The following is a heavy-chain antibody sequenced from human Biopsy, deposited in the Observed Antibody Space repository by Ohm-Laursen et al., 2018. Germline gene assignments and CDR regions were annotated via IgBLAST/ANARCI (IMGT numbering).Heavy chain of an antibody. V-gene: IGHV3-23*01. CDR2: IRDSGDSA. D-gene: IGHD3-22*01. Sequence: GPLRLSCAASGFTFSSHAMAWVRQAPGKGLEWVSGIRDSGDSAYYADSVKGRFTISRDNSRNSLYLQMNSLRAEDTAVYYCARGNYYYDSSGLESYDAFDIWGQGTMVTVSS. J-gene: IGHJ3*02. CDR1: GFTFSSHA. CDR3: ARGNYYYDSSGLESYDAFDI.